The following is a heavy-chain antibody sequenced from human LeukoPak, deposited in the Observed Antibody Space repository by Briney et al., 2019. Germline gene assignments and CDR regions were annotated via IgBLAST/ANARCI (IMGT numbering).Heavy chain of an antibody. CDR3: ASSPAGRYTFVY. Sequence: GGPLSLSCAAAGFTFSDRYMDWVRQATGKGLEWVGRSRNKANSYTTEYAASVKGRFTVSRDDSNNSLYLQMNSLKTEDTAVYYCASSPAGRYTFVYWGQGTLVTVSS. CDR1: GFTFSDRY. J-gene: IGHJ4*02. V-gene: IGHV3-72*01. CDR2: SRNKANSYTT. D-gene: IGHD1-26*01.